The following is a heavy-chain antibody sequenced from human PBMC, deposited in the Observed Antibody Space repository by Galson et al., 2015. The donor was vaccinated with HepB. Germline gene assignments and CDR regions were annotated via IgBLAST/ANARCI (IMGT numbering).Heavy chain of an antibody. V-gene: IGHV3-30*18. CDR2: ISYDGSNK. Sequence: VRQAPGKGLEWVAVISYDGSNKYYADSVKGRFTISRDNSKNTLYLQMNSLRAEDTALYYCVKDPYLYSALAGTMAGFDYWGQGTLVTVSS. CDR3: VKDPYLYSALAGTMAGFDY. J-gene: IGHJ4*02. D-gene: IGHD6-19*01.